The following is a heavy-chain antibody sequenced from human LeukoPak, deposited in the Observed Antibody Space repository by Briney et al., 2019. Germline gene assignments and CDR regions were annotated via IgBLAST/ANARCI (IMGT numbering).Heavy chain of an antibody. V-gene: IGHV3-30*03. CDR3: ARDPAPLY. Sequence: PGRSLRLSCAASGFTFSSFGMHWVRQAPGKGLEWVAVISYDGSDKYYADSVKGRFSISRDNSKNTLYLQMNSLRAEDTAVYYCARDPAPLYWGQGTLVTVSS. CDR2: ISYDGSDK. J-gene: IGHJ4*02. CDR1: GFTFSSFG.